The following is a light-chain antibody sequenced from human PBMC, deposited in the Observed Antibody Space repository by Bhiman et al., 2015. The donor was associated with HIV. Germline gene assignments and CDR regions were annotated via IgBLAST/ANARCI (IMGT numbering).Light chain of an antibody. V-gene: IGLV2-14*03. CDR2: DVS. CDR3: SSYTSSNTYV. J-gene: IGLJ1*01. CDR1: SSDIGGSDS. Sequence: QSALTQPASVSGSPGQSITISCSGTSSDIGGSDSVSWYQHHPGKAPKLIIYDVSKWPAGVSSRFSGSKSGNTASLTISGLQAEDEADYYCSSYTSSNTYVFASGTKVTVL.